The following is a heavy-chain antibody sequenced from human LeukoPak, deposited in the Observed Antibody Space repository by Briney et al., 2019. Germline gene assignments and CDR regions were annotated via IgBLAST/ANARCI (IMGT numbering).Heavy chain of an antibody. V-gene: IGHV3-53*01. Sequence: GGSLRLSCAASGFTVSSNYMSWVRQAPGKGLEWVSVIYSGGSTYYADSVKGRFTISRDNSKNTLYLQMNSLRAEDTAVYYCARPGSPRGGVRGGNWFDPWGQGTLVTVSS. CDR1: GFTVSSNY. CDR3: ARPGSPRGGVRGGNWFDP. D-gene: IGHD3-10*01. CDR2: IYSGGST. J-gene: IGHJ5*02.